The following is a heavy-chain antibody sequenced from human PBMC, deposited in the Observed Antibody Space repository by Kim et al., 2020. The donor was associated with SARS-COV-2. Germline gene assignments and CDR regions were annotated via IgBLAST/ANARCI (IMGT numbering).Heavy chain of an antibody. D-gene: IGHD3-3*01. CDR3: ARQMGPLRFLAGV. CDR1: GYSFTSYW. CDR2: IYPGDSDT. J-gene: IGHJ6*02. V-gene: IGHV5-51*01. Sequence: GESLKISCKGSGYSFTSYWIGWVRQMPGKGLEWMGIIYPGDSDTRYSPSFQGQVTISADKSISTAYLQWSSLKASDTAVYYCARQMGPLRFLAGVWGQGTTVTVSS.